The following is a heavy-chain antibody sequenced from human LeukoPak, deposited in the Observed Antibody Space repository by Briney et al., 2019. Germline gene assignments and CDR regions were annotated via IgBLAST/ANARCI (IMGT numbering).Heavy chain of an antibody. V-gene: IGHV1-18*01. CDR1: GYTFTSYG. J-gene: IGHJ4*02. CDR2: ISAYNGNT. Sequence: ASVKVSCKASGYTFTSYGISWVRQAPGQGLEWMGWISAYNGNTNYAQKLQGRVTMTTDTSTSTAYMELWSLRSDDTAVYYCARAYRYYDSSGYYNYWGQGTLVTVSS. CDR3: ARAYRYYDSSGYYNY. D-gene: IGHD3-22*01.